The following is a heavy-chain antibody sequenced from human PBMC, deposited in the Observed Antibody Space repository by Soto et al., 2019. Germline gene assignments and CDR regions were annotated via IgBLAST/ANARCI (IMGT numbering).Heavy chain of an antibody. CDR1: GFSLSTSVMC. D-gene: IGHD3-22*01. CDR2: IDWDDDK. Sequence: GPTLVNPTQTLTLTCTFSGFSLSTSVMCVSWIRQPPGKALEWLALIDWDDDKYYSTSLKTRLTISKDTSKNQVVLTMTNMDPVDTATYYCARILAYDSSGYYYDYWGQGTLVTVSS. CDR3: ARILAYDSSGYYYDY. V-gene: IGHV2-70*01. J-gene: IGHJ4*02.